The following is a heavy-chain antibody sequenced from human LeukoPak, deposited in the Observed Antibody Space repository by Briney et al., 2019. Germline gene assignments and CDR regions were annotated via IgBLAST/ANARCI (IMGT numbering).Heavy chain of an antibody. Sequence: PGGSLRLSCAASGFTFSDHYMDWVRQAPGKGLEWVGRTRNKANSYTTEYAASVKGRFTISRDDSKNSLYLQMNSLKTEDTSVYYCAAIAAAVLINDYWGQGTLVTVSS. V-gene: IGHV3-72*01. CDR3: AAIAAAVLINDY. D-gene: IGHD6-13*01. CDR2: TRNKANSYTT. J-gene: IGHJ4*02. CDR1: GFTFSDHY.